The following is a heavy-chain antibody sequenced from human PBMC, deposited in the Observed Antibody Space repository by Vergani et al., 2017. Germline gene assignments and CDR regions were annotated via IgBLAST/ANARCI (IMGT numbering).Heavy chain of an antibody. D-gene: IGHD4-11*01. Sequence: VQLLESGGGLVQPGGSLRLSCAASGFTFSSYGMHWVRQAPGKGLEWVAFIRYDGSNKYYADSVKGRFTISRDNSKNTLYLQMNSLRAEDTAVYYCARDRRDYSCWFDPWGQGTLVTVSS. CDR2: IRYDGSNK. CDR3: ARDRRDYSCWFDP. CDR1: GFTFSSYG. V-gene: IGHV3-30*02. J-gene: IGHJ5*02.